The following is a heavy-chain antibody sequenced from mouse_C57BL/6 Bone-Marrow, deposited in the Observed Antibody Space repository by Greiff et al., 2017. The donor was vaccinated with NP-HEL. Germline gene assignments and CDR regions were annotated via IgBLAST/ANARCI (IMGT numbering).Heavy chain of an antibody. V-gene: IGHV14-4*01. CDR3: TTLGHITTVVPLYFDV. J-gene: IGHJ1*03. CDR1: GFNIKDDY. Sequence: EVQLQQSGAELVRPGASVKLSCTASGFNIKDDYMHWVKQRPEQGLEWIGWIDPENGDTEYASKFQGKATITADTSSNTAYLQLSSLTSEDTAVYYCTTLGHITTVVPLYFDVWGTGTTVTVSS. D-gene: IGHD1-1*01. CDR2: IDPENGDT.